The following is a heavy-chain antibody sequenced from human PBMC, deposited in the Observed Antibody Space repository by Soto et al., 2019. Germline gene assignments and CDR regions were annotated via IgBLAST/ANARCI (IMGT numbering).Heavy chain of an antibody. CDR2: ISYSGST. J-gene: IGHJ6*02. D-gene: IGHD3-22*01. Sequence: QVQLQESGPGLVKPSETLSLTCTVSGGSSNNDYWTWIRQSPGKGLEWIGSISYSGSTNYNPSLRSRVTMSLDTSKNQFSLKLSSVTAADTAVYYCARTQDDSSGYYYQNALDVWGQGTTVTVSS. CDR3: ARTQDDSSGYYYQNALDV. CDR1: GGSSNNDY. V-gene: IGHV4-59*01.